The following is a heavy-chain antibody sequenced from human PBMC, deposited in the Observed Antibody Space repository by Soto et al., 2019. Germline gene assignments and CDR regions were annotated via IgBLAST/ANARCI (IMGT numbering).Heavy chain of an antibody. V-gene: IGHV1-3*05. CDR3: ARGAVAGNLLCDY. J-gene: IGHJ4*02. CDR2: INAGNGNT. D-gene: IGHD6-19*01. CDR1: GYTFTTYG. Sequence: QVQVAQSGAEEKRPGASVKVSCKTSGYTFTTYGIHWVRQAPGQRLEWMGWINAGNGNTKYSQNLQGRVTITRDTSASTAYMELSSLRSEDTAVYYCARGAVAGNLLCDYWGQGTLVTVSS.